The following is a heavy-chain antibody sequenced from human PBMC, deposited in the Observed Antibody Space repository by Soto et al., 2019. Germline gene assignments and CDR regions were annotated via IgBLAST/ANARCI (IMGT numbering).Heavy chain of an antibody. V-gene: IGHV4-59*01. CDR1: GGSISSYY. D-gene: IGHD3-9*01. CDR2: IYYSGST. CDR3: AREGNDILTGYYNWFDP. J-gene: IGHJ5*02. Sequence: SETLSLTCTVSGGSISSYYWSWIRQPPGKGQEWIKYIYYSGSTNYNPSLKSRVTISVDTSKNQFSLKLSSVTAADTAVYYCAREGNDILTGYYNWFDPWGQGTLVTVSS.